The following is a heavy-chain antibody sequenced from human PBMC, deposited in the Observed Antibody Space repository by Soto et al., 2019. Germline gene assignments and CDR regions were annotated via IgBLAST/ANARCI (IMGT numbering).Heavy chain of an antibody. J-gene: IGHJ3*02. CDR1: GGSISSGDYY. V-gene: IGHV4-30-4*01. CDR3: ARDSVAEFPFPNYYDSSGYISVGAFDI. Sequence: SETLSLTCTVSGGSISSGDYYWSWIRQPPGKGLEWIGYIYYSGSTYYNPSLKSRVTISVDTSKNRFSLKLSSVTAADTAVYCCARDSVAEFPFPNYYDSSGYISVGAFDIWGQGTMVTVSS. CDR2: IYYSGST. D-gene: IGHD3-22*01.